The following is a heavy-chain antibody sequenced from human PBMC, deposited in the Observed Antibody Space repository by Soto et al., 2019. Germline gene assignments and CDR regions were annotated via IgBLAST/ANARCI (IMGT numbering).Heavy chain of an antibody. Sequence: PSETLSLTCAVYGGSFSGYYWSWIRQPPGKGLEWIGEINHSGSTNYNPSLKSRVTISVDTSKNQFSLKPSSVTAADTAVYYCARGNYDFWSGYPYTSYYYYYGMDVWGQGTTVTVSS. CDR3: ARGNYDFWSGYPYTSYYYYYGMDV. D-gene: IGHD3-3*01. J-gene: IGHJ6*02. CDR2: INHSGST. V-gene: IGHV4-34*01. CDR1: GGSFSGYY.